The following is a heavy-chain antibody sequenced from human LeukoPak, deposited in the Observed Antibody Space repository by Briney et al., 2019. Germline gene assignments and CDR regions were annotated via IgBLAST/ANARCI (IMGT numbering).Heavy chain of an antibody. D-gene: IGHD2-2*01. Sequence: PGRSLRLSCAASGLTFSDYPMHWVRQAPGKGLELVAVVSYDGRNKYYADSAEGRFTISRDNSKNTLYLQMNSLRDEDTAVYYCARGVECSGSTCYHYFDSWGQGTLVTVSS. CDR1: GLTFSDYP. CDR2: VSYDGRNK. V-gene: IGHV3-30*14. J-gene: IGHJ4*02. CDR3: ARGVECSGSTCYHYFDS.